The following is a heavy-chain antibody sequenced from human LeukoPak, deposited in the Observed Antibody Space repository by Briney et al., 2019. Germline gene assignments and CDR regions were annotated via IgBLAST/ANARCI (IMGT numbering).Heavy chain of an antibody. D-gene: IGHD3-9*01. CDR2: IYYSGST. CDR1: GGSISSYY. J-gene: IGHJ3*02. Sequence: SETLSLTCTVSGGSISSYYWSWIRQPPGKGLVWIGYIYYSGSTNYNPSLKSRVTISVDTSKNQFSLKLSSVTAADTAVYYCARQPQIYDILTGYGPPDAFDIWGQGTMVTVSS. V-gene: IGHV4-59*08. CDR3: ARQPQIYDILTGYGPPDAFDI.